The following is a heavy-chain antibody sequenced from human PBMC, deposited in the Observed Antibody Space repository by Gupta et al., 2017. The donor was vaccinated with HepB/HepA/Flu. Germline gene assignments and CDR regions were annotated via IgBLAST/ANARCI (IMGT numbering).Heavy chain of an antibody. D-gene: IGHD6-19*01. V-gene: IGHV3-23*01. CDR1: GFSFSAYP. CDR2: ISFSGEIP. CDR3: AKAGGSGWNKFDY. Sequence: EVQLLESGGALAHPGGSLRLPCAGSGFSFSAYPMSWVRQAPGKGLEWIATISFSGEIPYYADSVKGRFTISRDNAKNALFLQMNSLRVDDTAVYYCAKAGGSGWNKFDYWGLGTLVSVSS. J-gene: IGHJ4*02.